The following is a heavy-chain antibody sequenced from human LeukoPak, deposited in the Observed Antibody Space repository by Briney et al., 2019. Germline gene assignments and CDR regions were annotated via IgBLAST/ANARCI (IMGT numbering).Heavy chain of an antibody. V-gene: IGHV3-7*01. J-gene: IGHJ4*02. Sequence: GGSLRLSCAAYGFTFTNYWLTWVRQAPGKGLEWVANINQDGGTEYYVDSMKGRFTISRDNAKNLVYLQINSLRAEDTAVYFCARHTLWRFDYWGQGALVTVSS. D-gene: IGHD1-1*01. CDR2: INQDGGTE. CDR1: GFTFTNYW. CDR3: ARHTLWRFDY.